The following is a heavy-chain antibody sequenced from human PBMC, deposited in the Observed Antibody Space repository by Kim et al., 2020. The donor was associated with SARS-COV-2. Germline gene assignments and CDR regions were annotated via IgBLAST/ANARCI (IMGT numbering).Heavy chain of an antibody. CDR3: ARGPILTGYYWFDP. Sequence: SQKFQGRGTITRDTSASTAYMELSSLRSEDTAVYYCARGPILTGYYWFDPWGQGTLVTVSS. D-gene: IGHD3-9*01. J-gene: IGHJ5*02. V-gene: IGHV1-3*01.